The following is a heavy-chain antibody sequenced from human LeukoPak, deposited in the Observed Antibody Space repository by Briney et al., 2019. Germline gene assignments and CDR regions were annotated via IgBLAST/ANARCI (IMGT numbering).Heavy chain of an antibody. J-gene: IGHJ3*02. CDR2: ISAYNGNT. Sequence: ASVKVSCKASGYTFTSYGISWVRQAPGQGLEWMGWISAYNGNTNYAQKLQGRVTMTTDTSTSTAYMELRSLRSDDTAVYYCASHPGIAAAGDAFDIWGQGTMVTVSS. CDR3: ASHPGIAAAGDAFDI. D-gene: IGHD6-13*01. CDR1: GYTFTSYG. V-gene: IGHV1-18*01.